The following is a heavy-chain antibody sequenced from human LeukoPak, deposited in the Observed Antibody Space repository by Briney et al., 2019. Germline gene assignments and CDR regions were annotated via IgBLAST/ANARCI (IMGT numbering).Heavy chain of an antibody. Sequence: ASVKVSCKASGYTFTGYYMHWVRQAPGQGLEWMGWINPNGGGTNYAQKFQGRVTMTRDTSISTAYMELSRLRSDDTAVYYCARDRRRDGYGGGFDYWGQGTLVTVSS. CDR1: GYTFTGYY. CDR3: ARDRRRDGYGGGFDY. D-gene: IGHD5-24*01. V-gene: IGHV1-2*02. CDR2: INPNGGGT. J-gene: IGHJ4*02.